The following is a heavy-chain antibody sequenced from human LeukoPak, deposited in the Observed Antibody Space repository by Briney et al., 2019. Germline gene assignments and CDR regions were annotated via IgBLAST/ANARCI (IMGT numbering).Heavy chain of an antibody. CDR3: ARRATTERGHSYGLDY. J-gene: IGHJ4*02. CDR1: GFTFSSFE. V-gene: IGHV3-20*04. CDR2: INWNGDSR. Sequence: GGSLRLSCAASGFTFSSFEMNWVRQAPGKGLEWVSDINWNGDSRGYAHSVRGRFTIYRDNSKNSLYLQMNSLRAEDTAVYYCARRATTERGHSYGLDYWGQGTLVTVSS. D-gene: IGHD5-18*01.